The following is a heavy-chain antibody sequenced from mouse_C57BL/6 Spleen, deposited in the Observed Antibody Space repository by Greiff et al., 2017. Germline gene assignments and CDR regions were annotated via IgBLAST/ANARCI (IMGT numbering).Heavy chain of an antibody. CDR3: ARDDGYYLDY. CDR1: GYTFTSYW. J-gene: IGHJ2*01. Sequence: QVQLQQPGAELVRPGSSVKLSCKASGYTFTSYWMHWVKQRPIQGLEWIGNIDPSDSETNYNQKFKDKATLTVDKSSSTAYMQLSSLTSEDSAVYYCARDDGYYLDYWGQGTTLTVSS. D-gene: IGHD2-3*01. V-gene: IGHV1-52*01. CDR2: IDPSDSET.